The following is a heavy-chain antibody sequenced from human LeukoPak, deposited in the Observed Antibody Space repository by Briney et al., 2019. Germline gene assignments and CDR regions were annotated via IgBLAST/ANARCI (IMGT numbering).Heavy chain of an antibody. CDR3: ARMMGMVRGGTGYNWFDP. CDR2: IDWDDDK. CDR1: GFSLSTSGMC. Sequence: SGPTLVNPTQTLTLTCTFSGFSLSTSGMCVSWIRQPPGKALEWLARIDWDDDKYYSTSLKTRLTISKDTSKNQVVLTMTNMDPVDTATYYCARMMGMVRGGTGYNWFDPWGQGTLVAVSS. V-gene: IGHV2-70*11. D-gene: IGHD3-10*01. J-gene: IGHJ5*02.